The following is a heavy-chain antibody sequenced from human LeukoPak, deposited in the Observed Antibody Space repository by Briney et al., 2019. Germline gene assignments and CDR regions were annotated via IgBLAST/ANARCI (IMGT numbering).Heavy chain of an antibody. J-gene: IGHJ6*02. CDR3: ARDPTTVTPLGYYYYGMDV. CDR2: ISSSSSYI. Sequence: PGGSLRLSCAASGFTFSSYSMNWVRQAPGKGLEWVSSISSSSSYIYYADSVKGRFTISRDNAKNSLYLQMNSLRAEDTAVYYCARDPTTVTPLGYYYYGMDVWGQGTTVTVSS. V-gene: IGHV3-21*01. D-gene: IGHD4-17*01. CDR1: GFTFSSYS.